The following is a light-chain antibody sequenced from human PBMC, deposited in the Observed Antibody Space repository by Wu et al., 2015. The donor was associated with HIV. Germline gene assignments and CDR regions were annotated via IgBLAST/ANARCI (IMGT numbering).Light chain of an antibody. CDR2: DAS. CDR1: ESVRNN. CDR3: QQRSNWPRLT. J-gene: IGKJ4*01. V-gene: IGKV3-11*01. Sequence: EIVMTLSPATLSVSPGERATLSCRASESVRNNLAWYQQKPGQAPRLLIYDASTRATGIPARISGSGSETDFTLTISSLEPEDFAVYYCQQRSNWPRLTFGGGTKVEIK.